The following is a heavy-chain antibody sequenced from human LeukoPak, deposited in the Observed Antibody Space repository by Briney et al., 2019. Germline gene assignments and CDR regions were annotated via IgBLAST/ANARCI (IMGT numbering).Heavy chain of an antibody. CDR3: ARGYCTNGVCGWSLGY. V-gene: IGHV3-30*04. J-gene: IGHJ4*02. CDR2: ISYDGSNK. D-gene: IGHD2-8*01. CDR1: GFTFSSYA. Sequence: GGSLRLSCAASGFTFSSYAMHWVRQAPGKGLEWVAVISYDGSNKYYADSVKGRFTISRDNSKNTLYLQMNSLRAEDTAVYYCARGYCTNGVCGWSLGYWGQGTLVTVFS.